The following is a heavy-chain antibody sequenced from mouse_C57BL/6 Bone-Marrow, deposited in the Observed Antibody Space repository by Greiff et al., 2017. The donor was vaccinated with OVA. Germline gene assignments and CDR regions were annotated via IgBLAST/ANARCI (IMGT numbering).Heavy chain of an antibody. J-gene: IGHJ1*03. D-gene: IGHD1-1*01. CDR2: ILPGSGST. Sequence: QVQLQQSGAELMKPGASVKLSCKAPGYTFTGYWIEWVKQRPGHGLEWIGEILPGSGSTNYNEKFKGKATFTADKSSNTAYMQLSSLTTEDSDIYISARDYYGSSFWYFDVWGTGTTVTVSS. CDR1: GYTFTGYW. V-gene: IGHV1-9*01. CDR3: ARDYYGSSFWYFDV.